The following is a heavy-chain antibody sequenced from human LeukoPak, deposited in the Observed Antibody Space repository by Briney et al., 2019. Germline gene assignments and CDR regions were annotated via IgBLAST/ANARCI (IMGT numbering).Heavy chain of an antibody. Sequence: GESLKISCKLSGYTFNVYWIGWVRQMPGKGLERMGIIYPGDSDTRYSPSFQGQVTISADKSISTAYLQWSSLQASDTAMYYCARVRDSYGDRYFDYWGQGTLVTVSS. CDR2: IYPGDSDT. CDR3: ARVRDSYGDRYFDY. CDR1: GYTFNVYW. V-gene: IGHV5-51*01. D-gene: IGHD4-17*01. J-gene: IGHJ4*02.